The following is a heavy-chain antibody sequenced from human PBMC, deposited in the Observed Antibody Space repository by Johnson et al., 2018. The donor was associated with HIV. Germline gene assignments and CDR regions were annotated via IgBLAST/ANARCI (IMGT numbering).Heavy chain of an antibody. CDR2: ISGSGGST. CDR1: GFNFSDYY. Sequence: VQLVESGGGLVQPGGSLRLSCAASGFNFSDYYMSWIRQAPGKGLEWVSAISGSGGSTYYADSVKGRFTLARNNSKNTLYLQMNSLRAEDTAVYYCAKEDRITVTRVTRGAFDIWGQGTMVTVSS. J-gene: IGHJ3*02. V-gene: IGHV3-23*04. D-gene: IGHD4-17*01. CDR3: AKEDRITVTRVTRGAFDI.